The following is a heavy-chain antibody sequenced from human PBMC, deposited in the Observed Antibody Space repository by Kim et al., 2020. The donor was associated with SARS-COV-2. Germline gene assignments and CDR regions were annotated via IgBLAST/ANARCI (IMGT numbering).Heavy chain of an antibody. J-gene: IGHJ4*02. D-gene: IGHD2-21*02. CDR3: AKAPSTATPFDY. V-gene: IGHV3-23*01. Sequence: YYADSVKGRFTISRDNSKNTLYLQMNSLRAEDTAVYYCAKAPSTATPFDYWGQGTLVTVSS.